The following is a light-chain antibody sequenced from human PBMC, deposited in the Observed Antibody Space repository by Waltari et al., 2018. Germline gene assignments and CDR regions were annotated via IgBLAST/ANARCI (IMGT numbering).Light chain of an antibody. J-gene: IGKJ4*01. CDR1: QSVTNY. CDR3: QQRRDWPLT. CDR2: DTS. V-gene: IGKV3-11*01. Sequence: DIVLTQSPAILSLSPGERASLSCRASQSVTNYLAWYQQKPGQAPRLLIYDTSNRATGIPARFSGIGFGTDFTLIISSLEPEDFAVYYCQQRRDWPLTFGGGTKVEIK.